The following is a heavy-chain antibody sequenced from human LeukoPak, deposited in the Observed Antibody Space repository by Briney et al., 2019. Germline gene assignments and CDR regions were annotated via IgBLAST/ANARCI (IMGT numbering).Heavy chain of an antibody. CDR3: AREGGFYRPLDY. CDR2: IYYRGGT. V-gene: IGHV4-59*11. CDR1: GGSISSHY. D-gene: IGHD3-3*01. Sequence: PSETLSLTCTVSGGSISSHYWTWIRQPPGKGLEWIGYIYYRGGTNYNPSLQSRVTISVDTSKNQFSLKLTSVTAADTAVYYCAREGGFYRPLDYSGQGTLVTVSS. J-gene: IGHJ4*02.